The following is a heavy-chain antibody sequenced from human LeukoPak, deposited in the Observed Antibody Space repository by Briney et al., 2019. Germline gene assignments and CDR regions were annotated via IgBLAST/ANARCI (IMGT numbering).Heavy chain of an antibody. J-gene: IGHJ5*02. D-gene: IGHD1/OR15-1a*01. CDR2: INPSGGST. V-gene: IGHV1-46*01. CDR1: GYTFTTYY. Sequence: ASVKVSCKASGYTFTTYYMHWVRQAPGQGLEWMGIINPSGGSTTYAQNFQGRVTMTRDTSTSTGYMELSSLRSDDTAVYYCARGTTEGFDPWGQGTLVTVSS. CDR3: ARGTTEGFDP.